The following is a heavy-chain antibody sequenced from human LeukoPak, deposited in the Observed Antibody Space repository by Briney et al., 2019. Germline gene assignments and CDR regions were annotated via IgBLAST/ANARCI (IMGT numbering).Heavy chain of an antibody. V-gene: IGHV4-59*01. CDR1: GGSISSYY. J-gene: IGHJ5*02. Sequence: SETLSLTCTVSGGSISSYYWSWIRQPPGKGLEWIGYIYYSGSTNYNPSLKSRVTISVDTSKNQFSLKLSSVTAADTAVYYCAGEANGNAIWNWFDPWGQGTLVTVSS. CDR2: IYYSGST. CDR3: AGEANGNAIWNWFDP. D-gene: IGHD1-1*01.